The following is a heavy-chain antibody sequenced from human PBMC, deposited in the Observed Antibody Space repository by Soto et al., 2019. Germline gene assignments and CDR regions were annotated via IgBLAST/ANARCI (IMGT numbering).Heavy chain of an antibody. D-gene: IGHD6-13*01. J-gene: IGHJ6*02. Sequence: RLSGAASGCTVISYAMSWIHQTPGKGLEWVSLISWDGGSTYYADSVKGRFTISRDNSKNSLYLQMNSLRTEDTALYYCAKERASIAEAGKDGMEVWGQGTTVTVSS. CDR3: AKERASIAEAGKDGMEV. V-gene: IGHV3-43*02. CDR1: GCTVISYA. CDR2: ISWDGGST.